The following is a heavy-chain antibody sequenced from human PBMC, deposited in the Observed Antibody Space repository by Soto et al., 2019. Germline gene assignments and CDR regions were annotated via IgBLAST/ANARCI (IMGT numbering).Heavy chain of an antibody. J-gene: IGHJ4*02. CDR3: AIDGNFEFLGYSFAFDF. CDR1: GYRFTAYY. D-gene: IGHD5-18*01. CDR2: MNLDTGGT. V-gene: IGHV1-2*06. Sequence: QVQLVQSGAEVKKPGASVRVSCEASGYRFTAYYIHWVRQAPGQGLEWMGRMNLDTGGTTYAQKFQGRVKMTRDTSISKAYMEVNSLKSDDTPMYYCAIDGNFEFLGYSFAFDFWGQGTLVTVSS.